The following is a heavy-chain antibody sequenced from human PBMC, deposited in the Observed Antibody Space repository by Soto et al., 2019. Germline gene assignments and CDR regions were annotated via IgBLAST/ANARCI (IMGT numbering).Heavy chain of an antibody. Sequence: QLQLQESGPGLVKPSETPSLTCTVSGGSISSSSYYWGWIRQPPGKGLEWIGSIYYSGSTYYNPSLKSRVTISVDTSKNQFSLKLSSVTAADTAVYYCARRQSSSWYGLWGQGTLVTVSS. J-gene: IGHJ4*02. CDR3: ARRQSSSWYGL. V-gene: IGHV4-39*01. D-gene: IGHD6-13*01. CDR1: GGSISSSSYY. CDR2: IYYSGST.